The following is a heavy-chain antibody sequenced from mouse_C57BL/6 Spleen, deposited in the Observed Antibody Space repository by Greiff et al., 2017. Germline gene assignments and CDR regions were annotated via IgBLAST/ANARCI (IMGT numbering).Heavy chain of an antibody. V-gene: IGHV1-80*01. J-gene: IGHJ2*01. CDR3: ARADSNYVDY. D-gene: IGHD2-5*01. Sequence: QVQLQQSGAELVKPGASVKISCKASGYAFSSYWMNWVKQRPGKGLVWIGQIDPGDGDTNYNGKFNGEATLTADKSSSTAYMQLSSLTSEDSAVYFRARADSNYVDYWGEGTTLTVTS. CDR2: IDPGDGDT. CDR1: GYAFSSYW.